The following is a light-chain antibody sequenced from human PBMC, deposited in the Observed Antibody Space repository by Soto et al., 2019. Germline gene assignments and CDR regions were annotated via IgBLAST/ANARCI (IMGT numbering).Light chain of an antibody. CDR1: SSDVATYDF. V-gene: IGLV2-11*01. CDR3: CLYAVTFYV. CDR2: DVS. J-gene: IGLJ1*01. Sequence: QSVLTQPRSVSGSPGQSVTISCTGTSSDVATYDFVSWYQQHPGKAPRLMISDVSERPSGVPDRFSGSKSGNTDSLTISGLQAEDEADYYCCLYAVTFYVFGTGTKVTVL.